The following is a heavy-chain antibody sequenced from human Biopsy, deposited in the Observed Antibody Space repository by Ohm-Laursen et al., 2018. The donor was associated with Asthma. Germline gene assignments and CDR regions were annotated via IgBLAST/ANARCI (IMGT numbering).Heavy chain of an antibody. CDR2: IFAANSKT. CDR3: ARFIDGTFFVDY. V-gene: IGHV5-51*01. J-gene: IGHJ4*02. CDR1: GYTFSDSW. Sequence: ESLKISCKASGYTFSDSWIGWVRQMPGKGLEWMGIIFAANSKTKYSPSFQGQVTISADMSISTAFLQWSSLKASDTAIYYCARFIDGTFFVDYWGQGTLVTVSS. D-gene: IGHD2/OR15-2a*01.